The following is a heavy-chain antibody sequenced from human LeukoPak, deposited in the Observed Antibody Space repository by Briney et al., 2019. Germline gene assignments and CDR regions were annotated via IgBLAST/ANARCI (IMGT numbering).Heavy chain of an antibody. Sequence: ASVKVSCKASGYTFTSYDINWVRQATGQGLEWMGWMNPNSGNTGYAQKFQGRVTITRNTSISTAYMELSSLRSEDTAVYYCARDLSLEYSSSYDAFDIWGQGTMVTVSS. D-gene: IGHD6-6*01. V-gene: IGHV1-8*03. CDR3: ARDLSLEYSSSYDAFDI. CDR1: GYTFTSYD. CDR2: MNPNSGNT. J-gene: IGHJ3*02.